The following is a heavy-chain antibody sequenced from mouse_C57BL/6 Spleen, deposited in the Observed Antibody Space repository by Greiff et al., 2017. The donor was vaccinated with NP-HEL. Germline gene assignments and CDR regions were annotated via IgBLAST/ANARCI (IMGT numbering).Heavy chain of an antibody. CDR1: GFTFSDYG. CDR3: ARRDYGSSYTRDD. J-gene: IGHJ2*01. CDR2: ISSGSSTI. Sequence: EVHLVESGGGLVKPGGSLKLSCAASGFTFSDYGMHWVRQAPEKGLEWVAYISSGSSTIYYADPVKGRFTISRDNAKNTLFLQMTSLRSEDTAMYYGARRDYGSSYTRDDRGQGTTLTVSS. V-gene: IGHV5-17*01. D-gene: IGHD1-1*01.